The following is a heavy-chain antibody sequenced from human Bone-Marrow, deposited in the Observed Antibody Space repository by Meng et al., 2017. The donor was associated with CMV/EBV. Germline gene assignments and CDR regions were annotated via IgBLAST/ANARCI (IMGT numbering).Heavy chain of an antibody. CDR3: ARAGAARPNFDY. J-gene: IGHJ4*02. Sequence: GSLRLSYTVPGGSISSYYWTWNRQPPGKGLEWIGYIFYSVSTNYNPSLKSRVTISVDTSKNQFSLKLTSVTAADTAVYYGARAGAARPNFDYWGQGTLVTVSS. CDR1: GGSISSYY. D-gene: IGHD6-6*01. CDR2: IFYSVST. V-gene: IGHV4-59*01.